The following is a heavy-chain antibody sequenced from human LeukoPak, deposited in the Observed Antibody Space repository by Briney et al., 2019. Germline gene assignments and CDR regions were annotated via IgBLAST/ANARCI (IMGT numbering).Heavy chain of an antibody. CDR2: IYYSGST. V-gene: IGHV4-39*01. D-gene: IGHD3-3*01. CDR3: ARRITYYDFWSGYYHPTWFDP. Sequence: SETLSLTCTVSGGSISSSSYYWGWIRQPPGKGLEWIRSIYYSGSTYYNPSLKSRVTISVDTSKNQFSLKLSSVTAADTAVYYCARRITYYDFWSGYYHPTWFDPWGQGTLVTVSS. CDR1: GGSISSSSYY. J-gene: IGHJ5*02.